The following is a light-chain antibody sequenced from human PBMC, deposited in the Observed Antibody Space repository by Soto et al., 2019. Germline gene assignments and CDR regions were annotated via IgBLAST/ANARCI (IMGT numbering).Light chain of an antibody. CDR2: EVS. J-gene: IGLJ1*01. CDR3: SSYTSSSTLYV. V-gene: IGLV2-14*01. CDR1: SSDVGGYNY. Sequence: QSALTQPASVSGSPGQSITISCTGTSSDVGGYNYVSWYQQHPGKAPKLMIYEVSYRPSGVSNRFSGSKSGNTASLTISGLQAEDAADYSCSSYTSSSTLYVFGTGTKLTVL.